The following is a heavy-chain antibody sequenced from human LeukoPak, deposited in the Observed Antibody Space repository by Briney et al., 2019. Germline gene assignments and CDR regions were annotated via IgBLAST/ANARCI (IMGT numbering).Heavy chain of an antibody. CDR3: ARDGPHSSSTRGAAFDI. CDR2: ISAYNGNT. V-gene: IGHV1-18*01. D-gene: IGHD6-13*01. J-gene: IGHJ3*02. CDR1: GYTFTSYG. Sequence: ASVKVSCKASGYTFTSYGISWVRQAPEQGLEWMGWISAYNGNTNYAQKLQGRVTMTTDTSTSTAYMELRSLRSDDTAVYYCARDGPHSSSTRGAAFDIWGQGTMVTVSS.